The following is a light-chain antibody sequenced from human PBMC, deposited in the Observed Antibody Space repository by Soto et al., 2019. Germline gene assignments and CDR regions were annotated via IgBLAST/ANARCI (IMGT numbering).Light chain of an antibody. CDR3: QQYDNLPPIFT. V-gene: IGKV1-33*01. J-gene: IGKJ3*01. CDR2: DAS. Sequence: DIQMTQSPSSLSASVGDRVTITCQASQDISNYLNWYQQKPGKAPKLLIYDASNLETGVPSRFSGSGSGTDFTFTISSLQPEDIATYYCQQYDNLPPIFTFCPGTKVDIK. CDR1: QDISNY.